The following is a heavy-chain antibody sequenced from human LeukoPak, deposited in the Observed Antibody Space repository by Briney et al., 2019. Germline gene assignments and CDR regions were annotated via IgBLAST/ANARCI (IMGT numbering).Heavy chain of an antibody. V-gene: IGHV3-30*04. Sequence: GGSLRLSCAASGFTFSSYAMHWVRQAPGKGLEWVAVISYDGSNKYYADSVKGRFTISRDNSKNTLYLQMNSLRAEDTAVYYCAKRDTTRNFDYWGQGTLVTVSS. D-gene: IGHD1-1*01. CDR2: ISYDGSNK. J-gene: IGHJ4*02. CDR3: AKRDTTRNFDY. CDR1: GFTFSSYA.